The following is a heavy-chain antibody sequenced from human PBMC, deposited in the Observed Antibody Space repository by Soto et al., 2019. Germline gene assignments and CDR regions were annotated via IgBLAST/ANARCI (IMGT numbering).Heavy chain of an antibody. Sequence: QVQLVQSGAEVKKPGSSVKVSCTASGGTFSSYAISWVRQAPGQGLEWMGGIIPNSGTAIDAQKFQGRVTITADESTSTAYMELSSLSSEDTAVYYCARSQGSSTSLEIYYYYYYGMDVWGQGTTVNVSS. CDR3: ARSQGSSTSLEIYYYYYYGMDV. J-gene: IGHJ6*02. V-gene: IGHV1-69*01. CDR2: IIPNSGTA. D-gene: IGHD2-2*01. CDR1: GGTFSSYA.